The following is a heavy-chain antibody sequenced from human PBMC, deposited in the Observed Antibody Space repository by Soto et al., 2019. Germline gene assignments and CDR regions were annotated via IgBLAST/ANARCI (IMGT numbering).Heavy chain of an antibody. J-gene: IGHJ4*02. D-gene: IGHD6-19*01. CDR2: ISYDGSNK. CDR1: GFTFSSYG. Sequence: GGSLRLSCAASGFTFSSYGMHWVRQAPGKGLEWVAVISYDGSNKYYADSVKGRFTISRDNSKNTLYLQMNSLRAEDTAVYYCAKEPGGGWREYYFDYWGQGTLVTVSS. CDR3: AKEPGGGWREYYFDY. V-gene: IGHV3-30*18.